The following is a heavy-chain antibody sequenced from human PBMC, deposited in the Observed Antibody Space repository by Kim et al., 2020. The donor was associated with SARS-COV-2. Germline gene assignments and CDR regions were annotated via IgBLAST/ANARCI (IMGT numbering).Heavy chain of an antibody. CDR3: VRERGFGTDLFDG. CDR1: GFTFSDYW. D-gene: IGHD3-10*01. CDR2: IYSDGTST. J-gene: IGHJ4*02. Sequence: GGSLRLSCAASGFTFSDYWMHWVRQVPGKGLVWVSRIYSDGTSTNYADSVRGRFTISRDNAKNTLYLQLHSLRAEDTAVYYCVRERGFGTDLFDGWGQGTLATVPA. V-gene: IGHV3-74*01.